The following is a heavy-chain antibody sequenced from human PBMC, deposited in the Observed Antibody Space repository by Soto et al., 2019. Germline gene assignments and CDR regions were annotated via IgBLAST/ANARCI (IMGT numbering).Heavy chain of an antibody. Sequence: EVQLVESGGGLVQPGGSLRLSCAASGFTFSSYWMHWVRQAPGKGLVWVSRINSDGSTTCYADSVKGRFTISRDNAKNTLYLQMNSLRAEDTAVYYCARVRNGDWYFDYWGQGTLVTISS. CDR2: INSDGSTT. D-gene: IGHD4-17*01. V-gene: IGHV3-74*01. J-gene: IGHJ4*02. CDR3: ARVRNGDWYFDY. CDR1: GFTFSSYW.